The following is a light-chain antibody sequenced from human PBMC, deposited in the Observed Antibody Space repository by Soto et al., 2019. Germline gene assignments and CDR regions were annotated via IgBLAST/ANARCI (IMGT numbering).Light chain of an antibody. V-gene: IGLV2-14*01. CDR2: EVS. CDR1: SSDVGGYNY. CDR3: SSYTSSSTSHV. J-gene: IGLJ1*01. Sequence: QPVLTQPASVSGSPGQSITISCTGTSSDVGGYNYVSWYQQHPGKAPKLMIYEVSNRPSGVSNRFSGSKSGNTASLTISGLQAEDEADYYCSSYTSSSTSHVFGTGTKLTVL.